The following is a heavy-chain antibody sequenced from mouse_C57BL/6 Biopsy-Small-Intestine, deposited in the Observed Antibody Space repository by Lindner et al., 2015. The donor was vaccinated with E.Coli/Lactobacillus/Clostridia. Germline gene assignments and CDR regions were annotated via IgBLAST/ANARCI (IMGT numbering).Heavy chain of an antibody. CDR3: ARDPRYYDTSPYKSDL. Sequence: SVKVSCKASGYNFINYFMHWVRRAPGQGLEWMGRINTYSGGTDYSQKFQDRITMTRDTSNNTVYMELSRLTSDDTAMYYCARDPRYYDTSPYKSDLWGQGTLVTVS. CDR2: INTYSGGT. V-gene: IGHV1S40*01. J-gene: IGHJ3*01. D-gene: IGHD2-4*01. CDR1: GYNFINYF.